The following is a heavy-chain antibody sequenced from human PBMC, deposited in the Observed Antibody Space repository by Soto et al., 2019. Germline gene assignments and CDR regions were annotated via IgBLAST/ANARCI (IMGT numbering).Heavy chain of an antibody. Sequence: PSETLSLTCTVSGGSISSSSYYWGWIRQPPGKGLEWIGSIYYSGSTYYNPSLKSRVTISVDTSKNQFSLKLSSVTAADTAAYYCAVLQLNTNLPFDYWGQGTLVTVSS. J-gene: IGHJ4*02. V-gene: IGHV4-39*01. CDR1: GGSISSSSYY. CDR3: AVLQLNTNLPFDY. D-gene: IGHD2-8*01. CDR2: IYYSGST.